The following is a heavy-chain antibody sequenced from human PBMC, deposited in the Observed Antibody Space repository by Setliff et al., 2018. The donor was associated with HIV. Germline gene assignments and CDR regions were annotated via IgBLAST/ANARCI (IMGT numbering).Heavy chain of an antibody. CDR3: ARNFGLSPSGKYYYYYGMDI. Sequence: ASVKASCKASGYTFTSHYLHWVRQAPGQGLEWLGWVNPNSGDAIYAQNFQGRVTMTRDTSINAAYMELRGLRSDDTAVYYRARNFGLSPSGKYYYYYGMDIWGQGTTVTVSS. V-gene: IGHV1-2*02. D-gene: IGHD3-10*01. CDR2: VNPNSGDA. J-gene: IGHJ6*02. CDR1: GYTFTSHY.